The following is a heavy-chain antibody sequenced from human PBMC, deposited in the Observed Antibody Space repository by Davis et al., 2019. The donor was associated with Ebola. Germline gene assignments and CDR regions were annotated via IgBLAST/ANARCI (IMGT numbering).Heavy chain of an antibody. CDR3: ARDGTYDFWSGYYNDYFDY. D-gene: IGHD3-3*01. J-gene: IGHJ4*02. CDR2: INAGNGNT. CDR1: GGTFSSYA. V-gene: IGHV1-3*01. Sequence: ASVKVSCKASGGTFSSYAMHWVRQAPGQRLEWMGWINAGNGNTKYSQKFQGRVTITRDTSASTAYMELSSLRSEDTAVYYCARDGTYDFWSGYYNDYFDYWGQGTLVTVSS.